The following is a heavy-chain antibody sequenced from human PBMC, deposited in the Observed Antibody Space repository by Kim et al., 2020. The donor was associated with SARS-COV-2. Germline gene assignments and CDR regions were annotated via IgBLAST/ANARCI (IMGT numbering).Heavy chain of an antibody. J-gene: IGHJ4*02. CDR3: ARGYYDSSGYQYYFDY. V-gene: IGHV4-59*09. D-gene: IGHD3-22*01. Sequence: SMQCLVTISVDTSKNRFSLKLSSVTAADTAVYYCARGYYDSSGYQYYFDYWGQGTLVTVSS.